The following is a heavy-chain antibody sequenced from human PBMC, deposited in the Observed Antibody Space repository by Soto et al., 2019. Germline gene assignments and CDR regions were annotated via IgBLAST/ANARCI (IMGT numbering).Heavy chain of an antibody. V-gene: IGHV1-3*01. J-gene: IGHJ4*02. D-gene: IGHD2-21*02. CDR1: GYTFTSCA. CDR2: VNAGNGNT. CDR3: ARSIVVVTALDY. Sequence: ASVKVSCKASGYTFTSCAMHWVRQAPGQRLEWMGWVNAGNGNTKYSQKFQGRVTITRDTSASTAYMELSSLRSEDTAVYYCARSIVVVTALDYWGQGTRVTVSS.